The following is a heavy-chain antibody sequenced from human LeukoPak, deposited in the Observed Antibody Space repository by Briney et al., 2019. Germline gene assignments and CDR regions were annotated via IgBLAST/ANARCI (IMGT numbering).Heavy chain of an antibody. CDR1: GYSFTSYW. V-gene: IGHV5-51*01. CDR3: ARRRGSYFRGEAFDI. J-gene: IGHJ3*02. CDR2: IYPGASDT. D-gene: IGHD1-26*01. Sequence: GGSLKISCKGSGYSFTSYWIGWVRQMPGKGLEWMGIIYPGASDTRYSPSFQGQVTISADKSISTAYLQWSSLKASDTAMYYCARRRGSYFRGEAFDIWGQGTMVTVSS.